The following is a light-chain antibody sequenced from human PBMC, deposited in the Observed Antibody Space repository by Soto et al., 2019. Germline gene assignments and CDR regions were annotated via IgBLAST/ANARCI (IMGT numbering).Light chain of an antibody. CDR1: SSDVGAFNY. CDR3: SSYAGSDNYV. CDR2: EVS. V-gene: IGLV2-8*01. J-gene: IGLJ1*01. Sequence: QSALTQPPSASGSPGQSVTISCTGTSSDVGAFNYVSWYQQHPGKAPELMIYEVSKRPSGVPDRFSGSKSGNTASLTVSGLQAEDEADYYCSSYAGSDNYVFGSGTKLTVL.